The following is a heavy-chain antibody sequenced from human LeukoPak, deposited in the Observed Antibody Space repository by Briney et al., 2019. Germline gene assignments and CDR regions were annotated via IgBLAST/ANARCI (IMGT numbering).Heavy chain of an antibody. CDR3: ARVGYYYDSSGYSKSYYYYYMDV. D-gene: IGHD3-22*01. CDR1: CGSISSYY. V-gene: IGHV4-59*01. CDR2: IYYSGST. Sequence: PSETLSLTCTVSCGSISSYYWSWIRQPPGKGLEWIGYIYYSGSTNYNPSLKSRVTISVDTSKNQFSLKLSSVTAADTAVYYCARVGYYYDSSGYSKSYYYYYMDVWGKGTTVTISS. J-gene: IGHJ6*03.